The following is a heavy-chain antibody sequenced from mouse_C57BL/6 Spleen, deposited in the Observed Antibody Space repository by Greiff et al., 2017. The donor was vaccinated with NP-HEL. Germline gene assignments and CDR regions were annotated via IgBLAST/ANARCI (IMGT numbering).Heavy chain of an antibody. V-gene: IGHV1-80*01. D-gene: IGHD3-3*01. CDR2: IYPGDGGT. CDR3: ARFRGGFDY. J-gene: IGHJ2*01. CDR1: GYAFSSYW. Sequence: QVQLQQSGAELVKPGASVKLSCKASGYAFSSYWMNWVKQTPGQGLEWIGQIYPGDGGTNYNGKFKGKATLTADKSSSTAYMQLSSLTSEDSAGYCCARFRGGFDYWGQGTTLTVSS.